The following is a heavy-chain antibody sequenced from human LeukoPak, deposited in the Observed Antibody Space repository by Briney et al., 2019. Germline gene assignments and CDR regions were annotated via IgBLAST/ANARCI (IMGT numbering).Heavy chain of an antibody. V-gene: IGHV3-21*01. CDR3: ARDWGYYYYYGMDV. Sequence: PGGSLRLSCAASGFTFSSYSMNWVRQAPGKGLGWVSSISSSSSYIYYADSVKGRFTISRDNAKNSLYLQMNSLRAEDTAVYYCARDWGYYYYYGMDVWGQGTTVTVSS. D-gene: IGHD3-16*01. CDR1: GFTFSSYS. J-gene: IGHJ6*02. CDR2: ISSSSSYI.